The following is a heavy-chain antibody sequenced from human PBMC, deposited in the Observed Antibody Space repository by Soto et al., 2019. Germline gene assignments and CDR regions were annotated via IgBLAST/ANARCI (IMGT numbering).Heavy chain of an antibody. D-gene: IGHD4-17*01. J-gene: IGHJ4*02. Sequence: GGSLRLSCAASGFTFSNAWMSWVRQAPGKGLEWVGRIKSKTDGGTTDYAAPVKGRFTISRDDSKNTLYLQMNSLKTEDTAVYYCTTDLGNDYGDYVQVDYWGQGTLVTVSS. CDR3: TTDLGNDYGDYVQVDY. CDR1: GFTFSNAW. V-gene: IGHV3-15*01. CDR2: IKSKTDGGTT.